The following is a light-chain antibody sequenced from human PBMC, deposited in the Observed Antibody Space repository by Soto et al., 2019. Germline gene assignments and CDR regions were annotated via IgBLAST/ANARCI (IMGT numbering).Light chain of an antibody. V-gene: IGKV3-20*01. CDR2: GAS. J-gene: IGKJ3*01. CDR3: QQYGSSSFT. CDR1: QSVSSSY. Sequence: EIVLTQSPGTLSLSPGERATLSCRASQSVSSSYLAWYQQKPGQAPRLLIYGASSRANGIPDRFSGSGSGTDVTLTISRLEPEDFAVYYCQQYGSSSFTFGPGPKVDI.